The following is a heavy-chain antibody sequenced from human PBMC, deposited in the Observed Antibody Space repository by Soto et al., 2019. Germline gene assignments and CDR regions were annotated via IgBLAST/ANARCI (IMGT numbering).Heavy chain of an antibody. CDR2: IYDSGST. V-gene: IGHV4-59*12. J-gene: IGHJ4*02. CDR3: ASPGGGNS. Sequence: SETLSLTCTVSGGSIISYYWSWIRQPPGKGLEWIGYIYDSGSTSYNPSLKSRVTISVDKSKNQFSLKLTSVTAADTAVYYCASPGGGNSWGQGTLVTVSS. D-gene: IGHD2-15*01. CDR1: GGSIISYY.